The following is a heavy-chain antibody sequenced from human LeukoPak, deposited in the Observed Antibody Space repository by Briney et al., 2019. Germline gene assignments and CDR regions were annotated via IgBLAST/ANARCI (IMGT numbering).Heavy chain of an antibody. V-gene: IGHV1-18*01. D-gene: IGHD1-1*01. CDR1: GYTFTSYG. Sequence: ASVKVSCKASGYTFTSYGITWVRQAPGQGLEWMGWISPYNGNTNSAQKLLGRVTMTTDTSTSTAYMGLRSLTSDDTAIYYCARDRAYNWNDADAFNIWGQGTMVTVSS. J-gene: IGHJ3*02. CDR3: ARDRAYNWNDADAFNI. CDR2: ISPYNGNT.